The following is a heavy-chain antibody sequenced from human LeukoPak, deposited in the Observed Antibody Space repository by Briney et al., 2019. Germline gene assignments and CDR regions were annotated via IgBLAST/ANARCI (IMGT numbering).Heavy chain of an antibody. V-gene: IGHV3-74*01. Sequence: PGGSLRLSCAASGFTFSRYWMHWVRQAPGMGLEWVSRISADGSSTTYADSVKGRFTISRDNAKNTLYLQMNSLRTEDTAVYYCAGDTNYCMDVWGKGTTVIVSS. CDR3: AGDTNYCMDV. CDR1: GFTFSRYW. CDR2: ISADGSST. D-gene: IGHD3-3*01. J-gene: IGHJ6*03.